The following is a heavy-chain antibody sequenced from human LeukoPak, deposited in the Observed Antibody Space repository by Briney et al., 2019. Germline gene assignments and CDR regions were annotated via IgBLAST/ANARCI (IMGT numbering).Heavy chain of an antibody. CDR3: ARGRGRYCSSTSCYSWGRWFDP. Sequence: SETLSLTCAVYGGSFSGYYWSWIRQPPGKGLEWIGEINHGGSTNYNPSLKSRVTISVDTSKNQFSLKLSSVTAADTAVYYCARGRGRYCSSTSCYSWGRWFDPWGQGTLVTVSS. CDR1: GGSFSGYY. D-gene: IGHD2-2*01. CDR2: INHGGST. V-gene: IGHV4-34*01. J-gene: IGHJ5*02.